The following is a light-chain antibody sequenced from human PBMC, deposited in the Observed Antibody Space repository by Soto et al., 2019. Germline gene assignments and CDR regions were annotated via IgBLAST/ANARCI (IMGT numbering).Light chain of an antibody. CDR1: SSDVGSYNY. J-gene: IGLJ2*01. CDR3: SSYTSSSTHVV. CDR2: DVS. V-gene: IGLV2-14*01. Sequence: QSALTQPASVSGSPGQTITISCTGTSSDVGSYNYVSWYQQHPGKAPKLMIYDVSNRHSGVSNRFSGSKSGNTASLTISGLQAEDEADYYCSSYTSSSTHVVFGGGTKVTVL.